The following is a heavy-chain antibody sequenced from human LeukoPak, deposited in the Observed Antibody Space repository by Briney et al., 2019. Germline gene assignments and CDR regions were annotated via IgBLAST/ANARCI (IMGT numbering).Heavy chain of an antibody. Sequence: GGSLRLSCVVSGFTFSESWMSWVRQAPGKGLGWVASLNLDGSDKYYVDSVKGRFTISRDNAKNSLHLQMDSLRVEDTAVYYCAKGKRYPDYWGQGTLVTVSS. CDR1: GFTFSESW. CDR2: LNLDGSDK. J-gene: IGHJ4*02. V-gene: IGHV3-7*03. D-gene: IGHD1-1*01. CDR3: AKGKRYPDY.